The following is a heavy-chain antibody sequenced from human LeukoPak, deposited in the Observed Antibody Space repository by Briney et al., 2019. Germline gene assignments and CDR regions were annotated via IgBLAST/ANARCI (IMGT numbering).Heavy chain of an antibody. V-gene: IGHV4-4*07. CDR3: ARGLGYYDSSVGY. D-gene: IGHD3-22*01. J-gene: IGHJ4*02. Sequence: SETLSLTCTVSDTSINTYYWSWIRQPAGKGLEWIGHIYTTGTTNYNPSLKSRVTMSIDTSKNQFSLKLSSVTAADTAVYFCARGLGYYDSSVGYWGQGTLVTVSS. CDR2: IYTTGTT. CDR1: DTSINTYY.